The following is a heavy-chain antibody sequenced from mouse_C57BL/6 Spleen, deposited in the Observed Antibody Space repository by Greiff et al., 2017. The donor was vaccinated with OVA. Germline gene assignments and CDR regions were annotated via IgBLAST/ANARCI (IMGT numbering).Heavy chain of an antibody. Sequence: VQLQQSGAELVRPGTSVKVSCKASGYAFTNYLIEWVKQRPGQGLEWIGVINPGSGGTNYNEKFKGKATLTADKSSSTAYMQLSSLTSEDSAVYFCARRNYRFAYWGQGTLVTVSA. V-gene: IGHV1-54*01. CDR3: ARRNYRFAY. CDR2: INPGSGGT. CDR1: GYAFTNYL. D-gene: IGHD2-1*01. J-gene: IGHJ3*01.